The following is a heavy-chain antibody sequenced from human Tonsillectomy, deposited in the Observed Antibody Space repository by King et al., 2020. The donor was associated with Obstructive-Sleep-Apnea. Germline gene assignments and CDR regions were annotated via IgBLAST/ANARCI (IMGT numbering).Heavy chain of an antibody. CDR1: GFTFGNYC. Sequence: VQLVESGGGLVQPGGSLRLSCAASGFTFGNYCMSWVPQAPGKGLEWVANIKEDGGDKYYVDSVKGRFTISRDNAKNSLCLQMNSLRAEDTAVYYCASAHSLGYSFGDNTMDVWGQGTTVTVSS. CDR3: ASAHSLGYSFGDNTMDV. J-gene: IGHJ6*02. CDR2: IKEDGGDK. D-gene: IGHD5-18*01. V-gene: IGHV3-7*03.